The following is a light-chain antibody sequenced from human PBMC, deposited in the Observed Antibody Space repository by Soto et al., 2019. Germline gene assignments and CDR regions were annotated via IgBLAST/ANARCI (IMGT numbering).Light chain of an antibody. CDR3: GAWDGSLSVVL. CDR1: SANIGGNY. Sequence: QSVLTQPPSVSAAPGQRVTISCSGSSANIGGNYVSWYQHLPGTAPKLVIYDSNKRPSEIPDRFSGPKSGTSATLDITGLQTGDEADYYCGAWDGSLSVVLFGGGTKLTVL. V-gene: IGLV1-51*01. CDR2: DSN. J-gene: IGLJ2*01.